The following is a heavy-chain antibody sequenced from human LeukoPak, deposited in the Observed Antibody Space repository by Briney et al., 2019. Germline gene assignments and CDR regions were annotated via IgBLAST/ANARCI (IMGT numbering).Heavy chain of an antibody. CDR3: ARRPSLVVPAARDYYYYYGMDV. J-gene: IGHJ6*02. CDR1: GYSLTELS. V-gene: IGHV1-24*01. D-gene: IGHD2-2*01. Sequence: ASVKVSCKVSGYSLTELSMHWVRQTPGKGLEXXXXXXXXXXXXXYAQKFQGRVTMTEDTSTDTAYMELSSLRSEDTAVYYCARRPSLVVPAARDYYYYYGMDVWGQGTTVTVSS. CDR2: XXXXXXXX.